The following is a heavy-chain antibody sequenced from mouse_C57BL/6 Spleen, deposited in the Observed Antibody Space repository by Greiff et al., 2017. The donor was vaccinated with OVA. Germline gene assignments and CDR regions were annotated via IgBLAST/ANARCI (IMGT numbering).Heavy chain of an antibody. D-gene: IGHD2-12*01. V-gene: IGHV1-15*01. J-gene: IGHJ4*01. CDR1: GYTFTDYE. CDR2: IDPETGGT. Sequence: QVQLKQSGAELVRPGASVTLSCKASGYTFTDYEMHWVKQTPVHGLEWIGAIDPETGGTDYNQKFKGKAILTADKSSSTAYMELRSLTSEDSAVDYCTSFPTICYALDYWGQGTSVTVSS. CDR3: TSFPTICYALDY.